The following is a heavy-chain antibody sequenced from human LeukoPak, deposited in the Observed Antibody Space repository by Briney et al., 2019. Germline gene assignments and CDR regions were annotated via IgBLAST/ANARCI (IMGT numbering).Heavy chain of an antibody. Sequence: GGSLRLSCAASGFTASSNYMSWVRQAPGKGLEWVSVIYSGGSTYYADSVKGRFTISRDNSKNTLYLQMNSLRAEDTAVYYCARDFTLAFDYWGQGTLVTVSS. CDR3: ARDFTLAFDY. CDR2: IYSGGST. CDR1: GFTASSNY. J-gene: IGHJ4*02. D-gene: IGHD1-1*01. V-gene: IGHV3-66*01.